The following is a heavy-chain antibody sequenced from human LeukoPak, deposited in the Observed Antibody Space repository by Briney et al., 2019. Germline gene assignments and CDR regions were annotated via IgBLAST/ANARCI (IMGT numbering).Heavy chain of an antibody. Sequence: KPGGSLRLSCVGSGFTFRTYSMNWVRLAPGKGLEWVTSISASSKSIYYADSVKGRFTLSRDNAKNSLFLQMNSLSAEDTAVYYCARGSQAGPPYDSSGSNMGMDVWGQGTTVTVSS. J-gene: IGHJ6*02. CDR1: GFTFRTYS. CDR3: ARGSQAGPPYDSSGSNMGMDV. D-gene: IGHD3-22*01. CDR2: ISASSKSI. V-gene: IGHV3-21*01.